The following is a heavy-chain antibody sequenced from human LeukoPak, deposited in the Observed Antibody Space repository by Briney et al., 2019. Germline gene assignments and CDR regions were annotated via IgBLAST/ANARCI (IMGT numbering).Heavy chain of an antibody. D-gene: IGHD3-22*01. CDR3: AKDSAYYDSSGYSPSGMDV. CDR2: ISWNSGSI. J-gene: IGHJ6*02. V-gene: IGHV3-9*01. Sequence: GRSLRLSCAASGFTFDDYAMHWVRQAPGKGLEWVSGISWNSGSIGYADSVKGRFTISRDNSKNTLYLQMNSLRAEDTAVYYCAKDSAYYDSSGYSPSGMDVWGQGTTVTVSS. CDR1: GFTFDDYA.